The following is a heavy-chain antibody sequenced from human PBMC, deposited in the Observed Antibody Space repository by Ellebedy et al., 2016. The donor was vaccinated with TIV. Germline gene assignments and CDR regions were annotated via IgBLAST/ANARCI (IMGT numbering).Heavy chain of an antibody. Sequence: GESLKISCAASGLTYSRYAMSWVRQAPGKGLEWISGILGSGGGIWYVDSVKGRFTISRDNSKSMVHLQMNSLRPEDTAVYYCAKDRTSGDGYWVFDQWGQGTLVTVSS. CDR1: GLTYSRYA. J-gene: IGHJ4*02. D-gene: IGHD5-18*01. CDR2: ILGSGGGI. V-gene: IGHV3-23*01. CDR3: AKDRTSGDGYWVFDQ.